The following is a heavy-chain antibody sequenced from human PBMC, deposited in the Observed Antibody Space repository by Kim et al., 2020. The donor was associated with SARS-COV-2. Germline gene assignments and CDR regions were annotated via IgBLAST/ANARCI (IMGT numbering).Heavy chain of an antibody. D-gene: IGHD3-3*01. V-gene: IGHV3-21*01. J-gene: IGHJ5*02. CDR1: GFTFSSYS. Sequence: GGSLRLSCAASGFTFSSYSMNWVRQAPGKGLEGVSSISSSSSYIYYADSVKGRFTISRDNAKNSLYLHMNSLRAEDTAVYYCASLSGFWSGPNWFDPWGQGTLVTVSS. CDR2: ISSSSSYI. CDR3: ASLSGFWSGPNWFDP.